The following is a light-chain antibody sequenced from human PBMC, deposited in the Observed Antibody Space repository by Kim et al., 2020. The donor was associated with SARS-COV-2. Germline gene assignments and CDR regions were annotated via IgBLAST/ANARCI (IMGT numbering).Light chain of an antibody. CDR3: QQYGSSSIT. CDR2: ASS. V-gene: IGKV3-20*01. J-gene: IGKJ5*01. Sequence: SPGERATLSCRASQSVPSNYLAWYQQKRGQAPRLLFFASSRRATGIPDRFSGYGSGTDFTLSISRLEPEDFAVYFCQQYGSSSITFGQGTRLEIK. CDR1: QSVPSNY.